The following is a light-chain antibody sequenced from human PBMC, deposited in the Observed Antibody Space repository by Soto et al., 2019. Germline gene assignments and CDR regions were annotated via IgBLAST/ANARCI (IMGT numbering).Light chain of an antibody. CDR2: WAS. J-gene: IGKJ1*01. CDR1: QTVLHSSNNKNF. CDR3: QPYLAAPT. Sequence: DIVITQSPDSLAVSLGERATINCKSSQTVLHSSNNKNFLTWYQQKPGQPPKMLISWASTRESGVPDRFSGCGSGTDFTLTISSLQAEDVAVYYCQPYLAAPTFGQGTKVEIK. V-gene: IGKV4-1*01.